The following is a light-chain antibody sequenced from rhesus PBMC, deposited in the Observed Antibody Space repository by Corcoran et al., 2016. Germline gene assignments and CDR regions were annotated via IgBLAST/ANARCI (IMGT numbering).Light chain of an antibody. CDR1: SSDIGGYNR. J-gene: IGLJ1*01. V-gene: IGLV2-13*03. Sequence: QAAPTQSPSVSGSPGQSVTISCTGTSSDIGGYNRVSWYQQHPDKAPKVLIYGVTVRPPGVSDRFTGSKSGNKASLTISGLQAEDEADYYCCSYVSGDTIIFGSGTRLTVL. CDR2: GVT. CDR3: CSYVSGDTII.